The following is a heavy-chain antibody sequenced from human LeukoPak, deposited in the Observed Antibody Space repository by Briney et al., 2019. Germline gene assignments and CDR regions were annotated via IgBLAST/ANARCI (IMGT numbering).Heavy chain of an antibody. CDR1: GYTFTSYD. V-gene: IGHV1-46*01. CDR3: ARAEPYYDFWSGYYGSGYYYGMDV. J-gene: IGHJ6*02. CDR2: INPGGGST. Sequence: ASVKVSCKASGYTFTSYDINWVRQAPGQGLEWMGIINPGGGSTSYAQKFQGRVTMTRDTSTSTVYMELSSLRSEDTAVYYCARAEPYYDFWSGYYGSGYYYGMDVWGQGTTVTVSS. D-gene: IGHD3-3*01.